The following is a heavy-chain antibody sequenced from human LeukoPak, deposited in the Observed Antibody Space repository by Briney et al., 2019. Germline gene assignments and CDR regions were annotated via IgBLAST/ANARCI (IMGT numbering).Heavy chain of an antibody. CDR2: MYYSGST. CDR1: GGSISSGDYY. J-gene: IGHJ5*02. Sequence: PSETLSLTRTVSGGSISSGDYYWSWIRQPPGKGLGWIAYMYYSGSTYYNPSLKSRVTMSADTSKNQLSLKLSSVTAADTAVYYCARPYYYDSRIDPWGQGILVTVSS. CDR3: ARPYYYDSRIDP. D-gene: IGHD3-22*01. V-gene: IGHV4-30-4*01.